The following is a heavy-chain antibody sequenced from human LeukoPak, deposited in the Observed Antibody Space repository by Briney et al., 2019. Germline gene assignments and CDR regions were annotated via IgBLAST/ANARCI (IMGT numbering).Heavy chain of an antibody. Sequence: GGSLRLSCAASGFTFSTYSLNWVRQAPGKGLEWVSSISSSGSYIYYADSLKGRFTISRDNAKNSLYLQMNSLRAEDTAVYYYARGDNWNFAYLDYWGQGTLVTVSS. CDR3: ARGDNWNFAYLDY. CDR2: ISSSGSYI. CDR1: GFTFSTYS. D-gene: IGHD1-1*01. V-gene: IGHV3-21*01. J-gene: IGHJ4*02.